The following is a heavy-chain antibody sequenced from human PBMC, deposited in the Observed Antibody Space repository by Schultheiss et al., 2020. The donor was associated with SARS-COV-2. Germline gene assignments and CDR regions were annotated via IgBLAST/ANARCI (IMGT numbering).Heavy chain of an antibody. CDR2: IYYTGST. CDR3: ARGGGYSGYEFDS. CDR1: GGSVSDYY. D-gene: IGHD5-12*01. V-gene: IGHV4-59*02. Sequence: SETLSLTCTVSGGSVSDYYWSWFRQPPGKGLEWIGYIYYTGSTNYNPSLKSRVTISVDTSKNQFSLRLSSVTAADTAVYYCARGGGYSGYEFDSWGQGTLVTVSS. J-gene: IGHJ4*02.